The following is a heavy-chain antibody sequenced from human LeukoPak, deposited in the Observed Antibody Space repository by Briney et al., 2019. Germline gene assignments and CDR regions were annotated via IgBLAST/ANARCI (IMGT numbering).Heavy chain of an antibody. V-gene: IGHV3-53*01. Sequence: GGSLRLSCAASGFTVSNSYMSWVRQAPGKGLEWVSVIYGGGSTYYANSVKGRFTISRDNSKDTLYLQMNSLRAEDTAVYYCARGPGPDSWTAEYFQHWGQGTLVTVSS. CDR1: GFTVSNSY. D-gene: IGHD6-13*01. CDR3: ARGPGPDSWTAEYFQH. J-gene: IGHJ1*01. CDR2: IYGGGST.